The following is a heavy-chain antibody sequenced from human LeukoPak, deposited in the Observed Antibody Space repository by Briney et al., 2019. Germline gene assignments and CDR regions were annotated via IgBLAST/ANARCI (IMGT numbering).Heavy chain of an antibody. Sequence: GGSLRLSCAASGFTVSSNYKSWVRQAPGKGLEWVSVIYSGGSTYYADSVKGRFTISRDNSKNTLYLQMNSLRAEDTAVYYCARAKRALYGSGSLDYWGQGTLVTVSS. CDR2: IYSGGST. CDR3: ARAKRALYGSGSLDY. CDR1: GFTVSSNY. D-gene: IGHD3-10*01. V-gene: IGHV3-53*01. J-gene: IGHJ4*02.